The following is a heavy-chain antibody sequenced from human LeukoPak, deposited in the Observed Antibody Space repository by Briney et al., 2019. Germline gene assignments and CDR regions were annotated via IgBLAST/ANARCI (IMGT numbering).Heavy chain of an antibody. J-gene: IGHJ6*03. CDR3: ASNLQTDYGLDYYYMDV. CDR2: IYHSGST. CDR1: GYSISSGYY. D-gene: IGHD4-17*01. Sequence: SETLSLTCAVSGYSISSGYYWGWVRQPPGKGLEWIGSIYHSGSTYYNPSLKSRVTISVDTSKNQFSLKLSSVTAADTAVYYCASNLQTDYGLDYYYMDVWGKGTTVTVSS. V-gene: IGHV4-38-2*01.